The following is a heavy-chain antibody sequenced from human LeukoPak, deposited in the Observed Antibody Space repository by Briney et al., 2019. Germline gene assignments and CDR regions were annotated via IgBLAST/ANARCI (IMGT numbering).Heavy chain of an antibody. CDR1: GFTFSSFA. J-gene: IGHJ4*02. Sequence: GASLRLSCAASGFTFSSFAMSWVRQAPGKGLEWVSSVTGSGSVTSSTYYADSVKGRFTISRDNSKNTLYLQMNSLRAEDTALYYCAKEGTYNNFWSGYFHWGQGTLVTVSS. D-gene: IGHD3-3*01. CDR3: AKEGTYNNFWSGYFH. CDR2: VTGSGSVTSST. V-gene: IGHV3-23*01.